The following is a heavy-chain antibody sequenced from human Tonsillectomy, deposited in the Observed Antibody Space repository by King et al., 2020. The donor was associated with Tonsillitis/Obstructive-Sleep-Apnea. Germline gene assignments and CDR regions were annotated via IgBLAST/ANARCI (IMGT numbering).Heavy chain of an antibody. D-gene: IGHD3-10*01. V-gene: IGHV3-9*01. CDR2: ISGNSGSI. CDR1: GFTFDDYA. CDR3: AKGGDSGSYRFDWFDP. Sequence: QLVESGGGLVQPGRSLRLSCAASGFTFDDYAMHWVRQAPGKGLEWVSGISGNSGSIAYADSVKGRFTISRDNAKNSLYLQMNTLRAEDTALYYCAKGGDSGSYRFDWFDPWGQGTLVTVSS. J-gene: IGHJ5*02.